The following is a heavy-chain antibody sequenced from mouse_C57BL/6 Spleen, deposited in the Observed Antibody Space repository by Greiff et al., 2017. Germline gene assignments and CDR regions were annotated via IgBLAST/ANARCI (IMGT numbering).Heavy chain of an antibody. J-gene: IGHJ3*01. V-gene: IGHV3-6*01. CDR3: ARDSERRLRGAWFAY. D-gene: IGHD3-2*02. CDR2: ISYDGSN. Sequence: DVHLVESGPGLVKPSQSLSLTCSVTGYSITSGYYWNWIRQFPGNKLEWMGYISYDGSNNYNPSLKNRISITRDTSKNQFFLKLNSVTTEDTATYYCARDSERRLRGAWFAYWGQGTLVTVSA. CDR1: GYSITSGYY.